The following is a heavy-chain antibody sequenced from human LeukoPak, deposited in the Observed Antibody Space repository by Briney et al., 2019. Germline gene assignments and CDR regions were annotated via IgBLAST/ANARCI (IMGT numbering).Heavy chain of an antibody. Sequence: PGGSLRLSCAASGFTFSTYSMNWVRQAPGKGLEWVSYISSSTTNMYYADSVKGRFTISRDNAQNTLFLQMNSLRVEDTAVYYCARAGTDWYEDYWGQGTLVTVSS. D-gene: IGHD3-9*01. CDR3: ARAGTDWYEDY. CDR2: ISSSTTNM. CDR1: GFTFSTYS. V-gene: IGHV3-48*04. J-gene: IGHJ4*02.